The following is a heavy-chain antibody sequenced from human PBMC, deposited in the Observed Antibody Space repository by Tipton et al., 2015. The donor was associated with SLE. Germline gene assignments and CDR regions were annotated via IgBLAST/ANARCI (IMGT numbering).Heavy chain of an antibody. J-gene: IGHJ4*02. CDR1: GYTFTDYF. CDR2: INPNSGGT. CDR3: AREPPYTGSPDY. V-gene: IGHV1-2*02. Sequence: QLVQSGAEVKKPGASVRVSCKASGYTFTDYFMHWVRQAPGHGLEWMGWINPNSGGTSYGQKFQGRVTMSRDTSISTAYMELSTLTSDDTAIYYCAREPPYTGSPDYWGQGTLVTVSS. D-gene: IGHD2-2*02.